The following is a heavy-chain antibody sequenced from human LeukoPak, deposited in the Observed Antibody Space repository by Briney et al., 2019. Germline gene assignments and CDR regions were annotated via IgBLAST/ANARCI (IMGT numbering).Heavy chain of an antibody. V-gene: IGHV3-21*01. J-gene: IGHJ4*02. CDR2: ISSSSTYI. CDR1: GFIFRDYS. CDR3: ARLSEDDYVWGSYRRSYFDL. Sequence: PGGSLRLSCEASGFIFRDYSMAWVRQAPGRGLEWVSSISSSSTYIYYGDSVKGRFTISRDNAKKTLLLQVNRLRAEDAALYYCARLSEDDYVWGSYRRSYFDLWGQGTLVTVSS. D-gene: IGHD3-16*02.